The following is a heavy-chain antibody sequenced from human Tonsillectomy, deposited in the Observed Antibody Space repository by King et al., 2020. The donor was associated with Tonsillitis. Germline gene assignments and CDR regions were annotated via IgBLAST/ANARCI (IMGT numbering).Heavy chain of an antibody. CDR2: ISPYNGNT. Sequence: QLVQSGAEVKMPGASVKVSCKTSGYTFTNYGISWVRQAPGQGLEWMGWISPYNGNTIYAQKFQGRVTMTTDTSTRTAYMELRSLTSDDTAVFYCASVYCGGDCSDYYYHYMDVWGKGTTVTVSS. CDR1: GYTFTNYG. D-gene: IGHD2-21*02. J-gene: IGHJ6*03. CDR3: ASVYCGGDCSDYYYHYMDV. V-gene: IGHV1-18*01.